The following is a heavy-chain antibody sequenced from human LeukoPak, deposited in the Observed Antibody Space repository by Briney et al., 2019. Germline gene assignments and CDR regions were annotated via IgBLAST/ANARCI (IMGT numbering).Heavy chain of an antibody. V-gene: IGHV4-4*07. CDR1: GGSISSYY. J-gene: IGHJ4*02. D-gene: IGHD3-22*01. CDR2: IYTSGST. Sequence: PSETLSLTCTVSGGSISSYYWSWIRQPAGKGLEWIGRIYTSGSTNYNPSLKSRVTMSVDTSKNQFSLKLSSVTAADTAVYYCARDIKSSGYDTRFDYWGQGTLVTVSS. CDR3: ARDIKSSGYDTRFDY.